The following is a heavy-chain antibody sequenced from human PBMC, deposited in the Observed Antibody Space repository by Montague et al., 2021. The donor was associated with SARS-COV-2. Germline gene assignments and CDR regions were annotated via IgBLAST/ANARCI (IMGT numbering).Heavy chain of an antibody. CDR3: ARSRGNYNILTGYPYYFDY. V-gene: IGHV4-59*01. Sequence: SETLSLTCTVSGGSISRYYWNWIRQPPGKGLEWIAYIYYSGSTNYNPSLKSRVTISVDTSKNQFSLKLSSVTAADTAVYYCARSRGNYNILTGYPYYFDYWGPGTLVTVSS. D-gene: IGHD3-9*01. J-gene: IGHJ4*02. CDR2: IYYSGST. CDR1: GGSISRYY.